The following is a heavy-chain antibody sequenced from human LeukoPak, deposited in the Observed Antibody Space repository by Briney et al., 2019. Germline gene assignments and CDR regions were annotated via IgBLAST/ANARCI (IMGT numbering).Heavy chain of an antibody. CDR2: INPSGGST. J-gene: IGHJ3*02. CDR3: ARGWRGYSYVLDAFDI. CDR1: GYTFTSYY. D-gene: IGHD5-18*01. V-gene: IGHV1-46*01. Sequence: ASVKVSCKASGYTFTSYYMHWVRSAPGQGLEWMGIINPSGGSTSYAQKFQGRVTMTRDTSTSTVYMELSSLRSEDTAVYYCARGWRGYSYVLDAFDIWGQGTMVTVSS.